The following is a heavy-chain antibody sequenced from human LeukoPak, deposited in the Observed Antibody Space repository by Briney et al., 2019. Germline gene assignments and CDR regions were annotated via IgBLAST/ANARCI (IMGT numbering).Heavy chain of an antibody. V-gene: IGHV4-34*01. CDR3: ARVPPRDCSGGSCYSLGWFDP. Sequence: PSETLSLTCAVYGGSFSGYYWSWIRQPPGKGLEWIGEINHSGSTNYNPSLKSRVTISVDTSKNQFSLKLSSVTAADTAVYYCARVPPRDCSGGSCYSLGWFDPWGQGTLVIVSS. J-gene: IGHJ5*02. CDR2: INHSGST. D-gene: IGHD2-15*01. CDR1: GGSFSGYY.